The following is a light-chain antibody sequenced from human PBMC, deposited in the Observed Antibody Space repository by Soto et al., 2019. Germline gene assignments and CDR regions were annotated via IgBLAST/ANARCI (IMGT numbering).Light chain of an antibody. V-gene: IGLV1-51*02. CDR3: GTWDSSLSAYV. CDR2: ENN. CDR1: SSNIGNNY. J-gene: IGLJ1*01. Sequence: QSVLTQPPSVSAAPGQKVTISCSGRSSNIGNNYVSWYQQLPGTAPKLLIYENNKRPSGIPDRFSGSKSGTSATLGITGLQTGDETDYYCGTWDSSLSAYVFGTG.